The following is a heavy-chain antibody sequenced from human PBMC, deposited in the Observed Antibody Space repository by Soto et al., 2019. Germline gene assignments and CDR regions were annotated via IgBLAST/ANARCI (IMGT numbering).Heavy chain of an antibody. J-gene: IGHJ4*02. CDR3: VISYETDDYYYDF. V-gene: IGHV4-4*02. CDR1: GGSISSSNW. D-gene: IGHD3-9*01. Sequence: QVLLQESGPGLVKPSGTLSLTCAVSGGSISSSNWWSWVRQTPGKGLEWIGEIYHGGSTNYHPSLKSRVTIFLDQSKNEISLTLTSVTAEDTAVYFCVISYETDDYYYDFWGQGKRVTVSS. CDR2: IYHGGST.